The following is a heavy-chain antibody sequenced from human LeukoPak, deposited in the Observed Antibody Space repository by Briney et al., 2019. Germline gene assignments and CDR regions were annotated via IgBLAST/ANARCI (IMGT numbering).Heavy chain of an antibody. D-gene: IGHD3-22*01. Sequence: GGSLRLSCATSGFTFSSYAMHWVRQAPGKGLEWVAVISYDGSNKYYADSVKGRFTISRDNSKNTLYLQMNSLRAEDTAVYYCAREASSGHFLPLKYWGQGTLVTVSS. CDR2: ISYDGSNK. J-gene: IGHJ4*02. V-gene: IGHV3-30-3*01. CDR1: GFTFSSYA. CDR3: AREASSGHFLPLKY.